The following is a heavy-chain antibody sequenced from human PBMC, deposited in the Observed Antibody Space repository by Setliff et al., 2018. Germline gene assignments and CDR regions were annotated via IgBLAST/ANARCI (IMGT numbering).Heavy chain of an antibody. Sequence: TGGSLRLSCAASGFTFSSYAMSWVRQAPGKGLEWVSGISWNSGSIGYADFVKGRFTISRDNAKNSLYLQMNSLRAEDTAVYYCARKGLWGFGVVPFDYWGQGTLVTVSS. CDR1: GFTFSSYA. V-gene: IGHV3-20*04. D-gene: IGHD3-3*01. CDR2: ISWNSGSI. J-gene: IGHJ4*02. CDR3: ARKGLWGFGVVPFDY.